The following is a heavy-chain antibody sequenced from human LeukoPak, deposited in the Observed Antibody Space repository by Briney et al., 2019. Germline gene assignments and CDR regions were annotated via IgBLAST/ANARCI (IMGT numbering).Heavy chain of an antibody. CDR3: ARQSSSSSRLFDC. CDR2: INPHNSAT. CDR1: GYTFTGYY. J-gene: IGHJ4*02. D-gene: IGHD6-6*01. V-gene: IGHV1-2*02. Sequence: ASVKVSCKASGYTFTGYYMHWVRQAPGKGLEWMGWINPHNSATYYAQRFRGRVTMTRDTSISTTYMEVSSLTSDDTAVYYCARQSSSSSRLFDCWGQGTQVTVSS.